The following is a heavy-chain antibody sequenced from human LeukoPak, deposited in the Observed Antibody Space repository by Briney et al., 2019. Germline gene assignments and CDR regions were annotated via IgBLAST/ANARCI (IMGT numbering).Heavy chain of an antibody. Sequence: GGSLRLSCEASVFTVSSFEINWVRQAPGKGLEWVSYISSSGGTMDYADSVKGRFTVSRDNGKKFVHLQLTSLRAEDTAVYFCARIPHPDYADAQWGQGTLVIVSS. J-gene: IGHJ4*02. V-gene: IGHV3-48*03. D-gene: IGHD4-17*01. CDR3: ARIPHPDYADAQ. CDR1: VFTVSSFE. CDR2: ISSSGGTM.